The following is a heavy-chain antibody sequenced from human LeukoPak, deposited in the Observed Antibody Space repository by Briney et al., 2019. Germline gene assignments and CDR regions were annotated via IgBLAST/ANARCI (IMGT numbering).Heavy chain of an antibody. V-gene: IGHV1-18*01. D-gene: IGHD3-9*01. CDR3: AREGKVLRYFDWLGFDY. J-gene: IGHJ4*02. Sequence: ASVRVSCKASGYTFTSYGISWVRQAPGQGLEWMGWISAYNGNTNYAQKLQGRVTMTTDTSTSTAYMELSRLRSDDTAVYYCAREGKVLRYFDWLGFDYWGQGTLVTVSS. CDR2: ISAYNGNT. CDR1: GYTFTSYG.